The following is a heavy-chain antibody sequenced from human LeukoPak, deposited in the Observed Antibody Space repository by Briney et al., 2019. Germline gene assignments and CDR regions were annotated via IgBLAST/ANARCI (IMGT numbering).Heavy chain of an antibody. V-gene: IGHV4-39*01. Sequence: SETLSLTCTVSGGSISGSSYYWGWIRQPPGKGLEWIGSIYYSGSTYYNPSLKSRVTISVDTSKNQFSLKLSSVTAADTAVYYCARRYYDSSGYPDPYAFDIWGQGTMVTVSS. D-gene: IGHD3-22*01. J-gene: IGHJ3*02. CDR3: ARRYYDSSGYPDPYAFDI. CDR1: GGSISGSSYY. CDR2: IYYSGST.